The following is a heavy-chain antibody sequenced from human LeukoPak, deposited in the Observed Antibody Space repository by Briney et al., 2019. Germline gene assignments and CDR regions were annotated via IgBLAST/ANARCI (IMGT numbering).Heavy chain of an antibody. CDR3: ARHADVRYFDWNYFDY. CDR2: IYYSGST. J-gene: IGHJ4*02. Sequence: GSLRLSCAASGFTFSSYAMSWVRQPPGKGLEWIGSIYYSGSTYYNPSLKSRVTISVDTSKNQFSLKLSSVTAADTAVYYCARHADVRYFDWNYFDYWGQGTLVTVSS. D-gene: IGHD3-9*01. CDR1: GFTFSSYA. V-gene: IGHV4-39*01.